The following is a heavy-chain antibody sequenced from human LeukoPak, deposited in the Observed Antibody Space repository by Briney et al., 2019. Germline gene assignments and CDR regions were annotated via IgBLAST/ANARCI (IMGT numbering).Heavy chain of an antibody. J-gene: IGHJ6*03. CDR1: GFTFSSYA. CDR3: AKDHYYGSGSYYNDNYMDV. V-gene: IGHV3-23*01. Sequence: GGSLRLSCAASGFTFSSYAMSWVRQAPGRGLAWVSAITGSGGSTYYADSVKGRFTISRDNSKNTLYLQMNSLRVEDTAVYYCAKDHYYGSGSYYNDNYMDVWGKGTTVTISS. D-gene: IGHD3-10*01. CDR2: ITGSGGST.